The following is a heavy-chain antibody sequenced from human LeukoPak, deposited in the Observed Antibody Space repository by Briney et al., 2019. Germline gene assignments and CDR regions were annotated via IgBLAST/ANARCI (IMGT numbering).Heavy chain of an antibody. V-gene: IGHV4-61*01. Sequence: ETLSLTCTVSGFSXTTDSYCWGWIRQPPGKGLEWIGYDYCGGNTNYDPSLKRRVTISVDTSKNQFSLTLTSVTAADTAVYFCARDHFGSLDSWGQGILVTVSS. D-gene: IGHD3-10*01. J-gene: IGHJ4*02. CDR1: GFSXTTDSYC. CDR2: DYCGGNT. CDR3: ARDHFGSLDS.